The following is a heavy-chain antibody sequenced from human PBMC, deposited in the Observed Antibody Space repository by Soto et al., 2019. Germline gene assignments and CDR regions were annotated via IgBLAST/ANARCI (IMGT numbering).Heavy chain of an antibody. CDR1: GFTFRSSA. CDR3: ATGAYCSGGSCSDYCCYYYGMDL. V-gene: IGHV1-58*01. CDR2: LVVGTGNT. Sequence: GSSVKVSCKTSGFTFRSSAVQWVRQARGQRLEWIGWLVVGTGNTNYAQKFQQRVTISSDRSTNTVSMELSSLTSEDTAVYYCATGAYCSGGSCSDYCCYYYGMDLWG. D-gene: IGHD2-15*01. J-gene: IGHJ6*02.